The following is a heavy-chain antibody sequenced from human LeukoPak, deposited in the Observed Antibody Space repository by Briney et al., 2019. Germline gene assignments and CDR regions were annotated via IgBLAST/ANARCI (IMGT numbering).Heavy chain of an antibody. Sequence: ASVKVSCKVSGYTLTELSMHWVRQAPGKGLEWMGGFDPEDGVTIYAQKFQGRVTMTEDTSTDTAYMELSSLRSEDTAVYYCATPPPKLKHYGDYYWYFDLWGRGTLVTVSS. CDR2: FDPEDGVT. J-gene: IGHJ2*01. D-gene: IGHD4-17*01. V-gene: IGHV1-24*01. CDR1: GYTLTELS. CDR3: ATPPPKLKHYGDYYWYFDL.